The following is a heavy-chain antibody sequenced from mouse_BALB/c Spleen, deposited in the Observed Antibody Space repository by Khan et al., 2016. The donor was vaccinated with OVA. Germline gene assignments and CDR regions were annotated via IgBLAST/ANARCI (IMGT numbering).Heavy chain of an antibody. Sequence: EVKLLESGPGLVKTSQSLSLTCTVTGYSITSDYAWNWIRQFPGNKLEWMGYISYSGNTKYNPSLKSRISITRDTSKNQFFLQLNFVTIEDTATYYCARIQGGDFDYWGQGTTLTVSS. CDR3: ARIQGGDFDY. CDR1: GYSITSDYA. J-gene: IGHJ2*01. D-gene: IGHD3-2*02. V-gene: IGHV3-2*02. CDR2: ISYSGNT.